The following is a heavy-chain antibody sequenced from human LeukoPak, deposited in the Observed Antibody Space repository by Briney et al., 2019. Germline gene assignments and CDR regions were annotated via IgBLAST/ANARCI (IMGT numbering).Heavy chain of an antibody. V-gene: IGHV4-34*01. J-gene: IGHJ3*02. CDR1: GGSFSGYY. CDR2: TNHSGST. Sequence: SETLSLTCAVYGGSFSGYYWSWIRQPPGKGLEWIGETNHSGSTNYNPSLKSRVTISVDTSKNQFSLKLSSVAAADTAVYYCARDGDSFNAFDIWGQGTMVTVSS. CDR3: ARDGDSFNAFDI. D-gene: IGHD4-17*01.